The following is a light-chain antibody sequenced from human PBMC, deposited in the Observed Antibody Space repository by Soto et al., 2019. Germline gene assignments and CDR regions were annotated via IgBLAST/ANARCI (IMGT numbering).Light chain of an antibody. CDR3: QQHDNSPWR. CDR2: GAS. V-gene: IGKV3-20*01. CDR1: QSVSNTY. J-gene: IGKJ1*01. Sequence: EVVLTQSPGTLSLSPGERATLSCRASQSVSNTYVAWYQHIPGQTPRLLIYGASNRATGIPDRFSGSGSGADFTLTISRLEPEDFAVYYCQQHDNSPWRVGQGTKVDIK.